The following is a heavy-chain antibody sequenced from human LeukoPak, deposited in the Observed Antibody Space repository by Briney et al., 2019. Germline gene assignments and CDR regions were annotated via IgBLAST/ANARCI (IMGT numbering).Heavy chain of an antibody. Sequence: GGSLRLSCAASGFIVSSNYMSWVRQAPGKGLEWVSVIYSGGNTYYADSVKGRFTISRDNSKNTLYLQMNGLRAEDTAVYYCARDKTGRAVAGYYFDYWGQGTLVTVSS. CDR1: GFIVSSNY. V-gene: IGHV3-53*05. CDR3: ARDKTGRAVAGYYFDY. D-gene: IGHD6-19*01. J-gene: IGHJ4*02. CDR2: IYSGGNT.